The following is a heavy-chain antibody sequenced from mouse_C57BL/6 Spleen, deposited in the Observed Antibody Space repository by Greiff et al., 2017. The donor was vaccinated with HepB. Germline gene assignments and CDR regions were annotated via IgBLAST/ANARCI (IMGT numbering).Heavy chain of an antibody. D-gene: IGHD1-1*01. J-gene: IGHJ1*03. CDR1: GFTFSDYY. CDR2: INYDGSST. Sequence: EVMLVESEGGLVQPGSSMKLSCTASGFTFSDYYMAWVRQVPEKGLEWVANINYDGSSTYYLDSLKSRFIISRDNAKNILYLQMSSLKSEDTATYYCARDLDYGSSYRYFDVWGTGTTVTVSS. CDR3: ARDLDYGSSYRYFDV. V-gene: IGHV5-16*01.